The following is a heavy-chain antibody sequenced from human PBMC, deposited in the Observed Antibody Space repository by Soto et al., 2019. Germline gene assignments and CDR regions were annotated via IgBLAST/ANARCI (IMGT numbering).Heavy chain of an antibody. V-gene: IGHV3-23*01. CDR2: ISATGENT. D-gene: IGHD6-19*01. J-gene: IGHJ4*02. CDR3: ARAGDQQCVRPPFDY. Sequence: EVQLLESGGGLVQPGGSLRLSCVASGFFFSSYAMTWVRQAPGKGLEWVSGISATGENTYYADSVRGRFTVSRDYSKNTLFLQRNSLAAEDTAMYYGARAGDQQCVRPPFDYWGQGTLVTVSS. CDR1: GFFFSSYA.